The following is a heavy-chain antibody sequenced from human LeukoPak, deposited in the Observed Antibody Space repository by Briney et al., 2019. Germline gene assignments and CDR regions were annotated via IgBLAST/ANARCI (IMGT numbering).Heavy chain of an antibody. CDR3: AREMRVVVTAYLDY. V-gene: IGHV3-20*04. CDR2: INWNGGST. Sequence: GGSLRLSCAASGFTFDDYGMSWVRQAPGKGLEWVSGINWNGGSTGYADSVKGRFTISRDNAKNSLYLQMNSVRAEDTAVYYCAREMRVVVTAYLDYWGQGTLVTVSS. D-gene: IGHD2-21*02. CDR1: GFTFDDYG. J-gene: IGHJ4*02.